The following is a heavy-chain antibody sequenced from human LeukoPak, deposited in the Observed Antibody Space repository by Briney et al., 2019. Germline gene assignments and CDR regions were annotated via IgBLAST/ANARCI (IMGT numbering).Heavy chain of an antibody. CDR3: ARDRWLDDDAFDI. CDR2: ISSSSSYI. D-gene: IGHD5-12*01. J-gene: IGHJ3*02. CDR1: GFTFSSYS. Sequence: GGSLRLPCAASGFTFSSYSMNWVRQAPGKGLEWVSSISSSSSYIYYADSVKGRFTISRDNAKNSLYLQMNSLRAEDTAVYYCARDRWLDDDAFDIWGQGTMVTVSS. V-gene: IGHV3-21*01.